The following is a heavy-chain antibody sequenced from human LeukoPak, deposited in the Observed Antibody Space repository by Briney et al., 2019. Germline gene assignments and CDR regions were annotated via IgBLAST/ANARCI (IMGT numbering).Heavy chain of an antibody. Sequence: GGSLRLSFAASGFTFSSNWMCWVRQAPGEGLEWVANINQDGSVKNYVDSVKGRFTISRDNARNSLYLQMNSLSAEDTAVYYCVVTTRSYPFDYWDQGTLVTVSS. V-gene: IGHV3-7*01. J-gene: IGHJ4*02. CDR1: GFTFSSNW. CDR2: INQDGSVK. D-gene: IGHD4-23*01. CDR3: VVTTRSYPFDY.